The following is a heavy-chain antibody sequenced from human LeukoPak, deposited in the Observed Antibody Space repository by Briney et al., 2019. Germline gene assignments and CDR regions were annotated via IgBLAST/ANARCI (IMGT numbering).Heavy chain of an antibody. CDR3: ARLYYDFWSGYYDY. J-gene: IGHJ4*02. Sequence: SETLSLTCTVSGGSISSSSYYWGWIRQPPGKGLEWIGSIYYSGSTYYNPSLKSRVTISVDTSKNRFSLKLSSVTAADTAVYYCARLYYDFWSGYYDYWGQGTLVTVSS. V-gene: IGHV4-39*01. CDR2: IYYSGST. D-gene: IGHD3-3*01. CDR1: GGSISSSSYY.